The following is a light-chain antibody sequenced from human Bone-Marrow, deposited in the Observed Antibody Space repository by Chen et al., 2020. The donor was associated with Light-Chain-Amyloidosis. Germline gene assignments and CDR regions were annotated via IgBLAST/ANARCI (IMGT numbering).Light chain of an antibody. CDR3: AAWDDGLNGVL. Sequence: QSVLTQPPSASGTPGQRVTIPCSGSGSNIGSRTVNWYKQLPGTAPKLLIYYNNQRPSGVPDRFSGSKSGTSASLAISGLQSDDEADYFCAAWDDGLNGVLFGGGTKLTVL. V-gene: IGLV1-44*01. J-gene: IGLJ2*01. CDR2: YNN. CDR1: GSNIGSRT.